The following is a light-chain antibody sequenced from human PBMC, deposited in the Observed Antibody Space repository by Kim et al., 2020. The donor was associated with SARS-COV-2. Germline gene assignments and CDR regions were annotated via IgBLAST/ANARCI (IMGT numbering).Light chain of an antibody. Sequence: GQSITISCTGPSSDVGGYNHVSWYQQHPGKAPKLVIYDVSARPSGVSNRFSGSKSGNTASLTISGLQAEDEADFYCSSYTSSRTWVFGGGTQLTVL. CDR3: SSYTSSRTWV. V-gene: IGLV2-14*03. CDR1: SSDVGGYNH. CDR2: DVS. J-gene: IGLJ3*02.